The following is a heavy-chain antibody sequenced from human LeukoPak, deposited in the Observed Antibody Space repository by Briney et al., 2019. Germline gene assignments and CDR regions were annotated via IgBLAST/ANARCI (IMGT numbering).Heavy chain of an antibody. CDR3: AKNLVRGVIMAPFDY. J-gene: IGHJ4*02. CDR2: ISYDGSNK. V-gene: IGHV3-30*18. CDR1: GFTFSSYG. Sequence: PGRSRRLSCAASGFTFSSYGMHWVRQAPGKGLEWVAVISYDGSNKYYADSVKGRFTISRDNSKNTLYLQMNSLRAEDTAVYYCAKNLVRGVIMAPFDYWGQGTLVTVSS. D-gene: IGHD3-10*01.